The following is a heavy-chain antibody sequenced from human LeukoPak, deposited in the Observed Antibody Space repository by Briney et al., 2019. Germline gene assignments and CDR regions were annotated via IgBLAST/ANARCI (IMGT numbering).Heavy chain of an antibody. V-gene: IGHV3-48*03. CDR3: ARESRIGDAFDI. J-gene: IGHJ3*02. Sequence: SGGSLRLSCAASGFTFSSYEMNWVRQAPGKGLEWVSYISSSGSTIYYADSVKGRFTISRDNAKNSLYLQMNSLRAEDTAVYDCARESRIGDAFDIWGQGTMVTVSS. CDR2: ISSSGSTI. CDR1: GFTFSSYE. D-gene: IGHD2-15*01.